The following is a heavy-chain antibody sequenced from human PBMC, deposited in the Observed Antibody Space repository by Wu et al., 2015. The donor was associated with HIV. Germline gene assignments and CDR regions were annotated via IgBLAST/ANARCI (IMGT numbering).Heavy chain of an antibody. V-gene: IGHV1-2*02. CDR2: INPNSGGT. CDR1: GGTFSSYA. D-gene: IGHD3-10*01. CDR3: ARAPXSRGTGAFDI. Sequence: QVQLVQSGAEVKKPGSSVKVSCKASGGTFSSYAISWVRQAPGQGLEWMGWINPNSGGTNYAQKFQGRVTMTRDTSISTAYMELSRLRSDDTAVYYCARAPXSRGTGAFDIWGQGTMVTVSS. J-gene: IGHJ3*02.